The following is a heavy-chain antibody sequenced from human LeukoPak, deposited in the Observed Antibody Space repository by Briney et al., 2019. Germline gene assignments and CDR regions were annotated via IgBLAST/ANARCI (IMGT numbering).Heavy chain of an antibody. Sequence: GGSLRLSCAASGFTFSSYWMSWVRQAPGKGLEWVANIKQDATEQYYVESAKGRFTISRDNTKHSLYLQVNSLRAEDTAVYYCARFHYCSSTNCYPRHFDYWGQGTLVTVSS. J-gene: IGHJ4*02. D-gene: IGHD2-2*01. V-gene: IGHV3-7*01. CDR1: GFTFSSYW. CDR2: IKQDATEQ. CDR3: ARFHYCSSTNCYPRHFDY.